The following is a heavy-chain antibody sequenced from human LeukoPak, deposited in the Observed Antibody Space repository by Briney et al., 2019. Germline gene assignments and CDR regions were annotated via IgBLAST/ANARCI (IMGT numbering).Heavy chain of an antibody. J-gene: IGHJ4*02. CDR2: IYSSGST. V-gene: IGHV4-4*07. CDR1: GGSIRSYY. Sequence: SETLSLTCTVSGGSIRSYYWSWIRQPAGKGLEWIGRIYSSGSTNYNPSLKSRVTMSVDTSKNQFSLKVSSVTAADTAVYHCARGSGWYYFDYWGQGTLVTVSS. D-gene: IGHD6-19*01. CDR3: ARGSGWYYFDY.